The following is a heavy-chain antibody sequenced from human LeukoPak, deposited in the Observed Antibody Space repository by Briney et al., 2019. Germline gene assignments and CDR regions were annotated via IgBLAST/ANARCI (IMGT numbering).Heavy chain of an antibody. CDR1: GGSISSSSYY. Sequence: SETLSLTCTVSGGSISSSSYYWGWIRQPPGKGLEWIGSIYHSGSTYYNPSLKSRVTISVDTSKNQFSLKLSSVTAADTAVYYCARAQIAAAGTDWFDPWGQGTLVTVSS. CDR2: IYHSGST. D-gene: IGHD6-13*01. V-gene: IGHV4-39*07. J-gene: IGHJ5*02. CDR3: ARAQIAAAGTDWFDP.